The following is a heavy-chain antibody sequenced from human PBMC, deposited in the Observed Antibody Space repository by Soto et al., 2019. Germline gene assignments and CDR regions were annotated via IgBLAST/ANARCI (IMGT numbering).Heavy chain of an antibody. Sequence: EVQLLESGGGLVQPGGSLRLSCAASGFTFSSYAMSWVRQAPGKGLEWVSAISGSGGSTYYADSVKGRFTISRDNSKNTLDLQMNSLRAEDTAVYYCAKVYDCWGGYFDYWGQGTLVTVSS. CDR1: GFTFSSYA. V-gene: IGHV3-23*01. D-gene: IGHD3-3*01. CDR2: ISGSGGST. CDR3: AKVYDCWGGYFDY. J-gene: IGHJ4*02.